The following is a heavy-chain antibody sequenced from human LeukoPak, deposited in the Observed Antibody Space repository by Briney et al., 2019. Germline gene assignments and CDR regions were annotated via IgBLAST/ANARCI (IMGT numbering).Heavy chain of an antibody. J-gene: IGHJ5*02. Sequence: ASVKVSCKASGYTFTSYGISWVRQAPGQGLEWMGWISAYNGNTNYAQRLQGRVTMTTDTSTSTAYMELRSLRSDDTAVYYCARGISSGGYCSGGSCYSARGWFDPWGQGTLVTVSS. CDR1: GYTFTSYG. CDR2: ISAYNGNT. D-gene: IGHD2-15*01. V-gene: IGHV1-18*01. CDR3: ARGISSGGYCSGGSCYSARGWFDP.